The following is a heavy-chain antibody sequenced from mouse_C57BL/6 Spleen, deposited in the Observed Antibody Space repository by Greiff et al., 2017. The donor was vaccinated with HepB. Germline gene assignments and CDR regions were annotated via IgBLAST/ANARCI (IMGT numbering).Heavy chain of an antibody. Sequence: EVQRVESGGGLVQPGGSLSLSCAASGFTFTDYYMSWVRQPPGKALEWLGIIRNKANGYTTEYSVSVKGRFTISRDKSHSILYLQMNALRAEDSAAYYCAGYRAYDYYYYAMDYWGQGTSVTVSS. D-gene: IGHD2-4*01. CDR2: IRNKANGYTT. CDR1: GFTFTDYY. CDR3: AGYRAYDYYYYAMDY. V-gene: IGHV7-3*01. J-gene: IGHJ4*01.